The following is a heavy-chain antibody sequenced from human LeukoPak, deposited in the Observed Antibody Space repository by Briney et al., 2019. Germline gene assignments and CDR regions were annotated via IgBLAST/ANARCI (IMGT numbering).Heavy chain of an antibody. Sequence: GGSLRLPCAASGITFSSYAMSWVRQAPGKGLEWVSAISGSGVSTHYADSVKGRFTISRDNSKNTLYLQMNSLRAEDTAVYYCAKDLVTMTIFGVVPNWFDPWGQGTLVTVSS. CDR2: ISGSGVST. CDR1: GITFSSYA. V-gene: IGHV3-23*01. D-gene: IGHD3-3*01. CDR3: AKDLVTMTIFGVVPNWFDP. J-gene: IGHJ5*02.